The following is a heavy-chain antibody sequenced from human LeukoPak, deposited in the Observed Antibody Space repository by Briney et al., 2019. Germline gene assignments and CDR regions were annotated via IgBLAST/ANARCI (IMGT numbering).Heavy chain of an antibody. J-gene: IGHJ3*02. D-gene: IGHD3-10*01. Sequence: GGSLRLSCAASGFTFTDYYMNWIRQAPGKGLEWVLYISSSGTATHYADSVRGRFTISRDNANSSLFLQMNSLRVEDTAVYFCARDSYYGSGSPGAFDIWGQGTMVTVSS. V-gene: IGHV3-11*01. CDR1: GFTFTDYY. CDR3: ARDSYYGSGSPGAFDI. CDR2: ISSSGTAT.